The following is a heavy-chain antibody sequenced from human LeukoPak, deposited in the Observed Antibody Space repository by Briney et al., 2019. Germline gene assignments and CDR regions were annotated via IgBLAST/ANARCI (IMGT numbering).Heavy chain of an antibody. CDR1: GYSISSGYY. Sequence: SETLSLTCTVSGYSISSGYYWGWIRQPPGKGLEYIGSIFDGGSTYYNPSLQSRVTISVDTSKNQFSLRLTSVTAADTAVHYCARVTVGATGLPYYFDYWGRGTLVTVSS. J-gene: IGHJ4*02. CDR3: ARVTVGATGLPYYFDY. CDR2: IFDGGST. V-gene: IGHV4-38-2*02. D-gene: IGHD1-26*01.